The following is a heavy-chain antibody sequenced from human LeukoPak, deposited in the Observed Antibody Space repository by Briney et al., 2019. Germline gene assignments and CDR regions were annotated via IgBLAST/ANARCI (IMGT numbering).Heavy chain of an antibody. CDR3: VRLAISGSSSWFDP. CDR2: IYSSGST. D-gene: IGHD1-26*01. V-gene: IGHV4-39*07. CDR1: GASIRSNTEC. J-gene: IGHJ5*02. Sequence: SETLSLTCTVSGASIRSNTECWGWIRQPPGKGLEWIASIYSSGSTFYNPSLNSGVTISIDTSKNQFSLKLSSVTAADTAVYYCVRLAISGSSSWFDPWGQGTLVTVSS.